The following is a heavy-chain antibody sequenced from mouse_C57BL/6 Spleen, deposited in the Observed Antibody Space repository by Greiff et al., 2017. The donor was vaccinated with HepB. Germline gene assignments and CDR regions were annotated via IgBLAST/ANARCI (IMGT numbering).Heavy chain of an antibody. J-gene: IGHJ2*01. CDR1: GFNSKDYY. CDR2: IDPEDGDT. Sequence: EVQRKQAGAERGRPGASVKLSGTASGFNSKDYYMHWVKQRPEQGLEWIGRIDPEDGDTEYAPKFQGKATMTADTSSNTAYLQLSSLTSEDTAVYYCTTNDGYYVRFDYWGQGTTLTVSS. D-gene: IGHD2-3*01. V-gene: IGHV14-1*01. CDR3: TTNDGYYVRFDY.